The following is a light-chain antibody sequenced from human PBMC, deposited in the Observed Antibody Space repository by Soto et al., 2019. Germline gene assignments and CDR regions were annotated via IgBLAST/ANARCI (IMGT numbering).Light chain of an antibody. J-gene: IGKJ1*01. CDR2: DAS. CDR1: QSVSSY. CDR3: QQRSNWPPGRT. V-gene: IGKV3-11*01. Sequence: EIVLTQSPATLSLSPGERATLSCRASQSVSSYLDWYQQKPGQAPRLLIYDASTRATCIPARFSGSGSGTDFTLTISSLEPEDFAVYYCQQRSNWPPGRTFGQGTKVDIK.